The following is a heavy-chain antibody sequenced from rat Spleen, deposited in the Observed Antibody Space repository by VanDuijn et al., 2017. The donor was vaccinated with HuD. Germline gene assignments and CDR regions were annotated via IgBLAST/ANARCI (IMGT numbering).Heavy chain of an antibody. CDR2: IWGGGST. V-gene: IGHV2-6*01. Sequence: QVQLKESGPGLVQPSRTLSLTCTVSGFSLTSYGVSWVRQPPGKGLEWIAAIWGGGSTYYNSVLKSRLSISRDTSKSQVLLEMNSLQTEDTAMYFCAREGPFNPFAYWGQGTLVTVSS. CDR1: GFSLTSYG. J-gene: IGHJ3*01. D-gene: IGHD1-3*01. CDR3: AREGPFNPFAY.